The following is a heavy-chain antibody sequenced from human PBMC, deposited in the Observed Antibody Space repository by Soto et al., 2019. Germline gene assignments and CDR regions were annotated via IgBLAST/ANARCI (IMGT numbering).Heavy chain of an antibody. Sequence: ASVNVSCKFSGYTLTELSIHWVRQAPGKGLERMGGFDPEDGETIYAQKFQGRVTMTEDTSTDTAYMELSSLRSEDTAVYYCATGFYGSGSYFSRDYWGQGTLVTVSS. D-gene: IGHD3-10*01. CDR2: FDPEDGET. V-gene: IGHV1-24*01. CDR3: ATGFYGSGSYFSRDY. CDR1: GYTLTELS. J-gene: IGHJ4*02.